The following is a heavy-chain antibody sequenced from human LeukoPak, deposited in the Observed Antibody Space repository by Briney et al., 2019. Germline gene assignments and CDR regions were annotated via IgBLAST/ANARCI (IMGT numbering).Heavy chain of an antibody. CDR2: ISGGGGST. J-gene: IGHJ4*02. V-gene: IGHV3-23*01. CDR3: AKENWGYNWKYDSSGSGINY. Sequence: GGSLRLSCTVSGFTVSGNYMSWVRQAPGKGLEWVSTISGGGGSTYYSDSVKGRFTISRDNSKNTLYLQMNSLRAEDTAIYYCAKENWGYNWKYDSSGSGINYWGQGTLVTFSS. D-gene: IGHD3-22*01. CDR1: GFTVSGNY.